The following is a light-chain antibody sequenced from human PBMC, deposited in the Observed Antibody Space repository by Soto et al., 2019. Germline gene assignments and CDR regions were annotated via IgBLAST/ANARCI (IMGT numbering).Light chain of an antibody. Sequence: ALTQPASVSGSPGQSITTSCTGTSSDVGGYNYVSWYQHHPGKAPKLIIYDVSNRPSGVSIRFSGSKSDNTASLTISGLQPEDEADYHCSSYTTSNTRQIVFGTGTKVTVL. V-gene: IGLV2-14*03. CDR2: DVS. J-gene: IGLJ1*01. CDR3: SSYTTSNTRQIV. CDR1: SSDVGGYNY.